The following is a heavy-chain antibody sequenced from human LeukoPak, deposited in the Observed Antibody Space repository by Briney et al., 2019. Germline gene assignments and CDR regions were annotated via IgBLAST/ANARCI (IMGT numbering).Heavy chain of an antibody. V-gene: IGHV3-11*01. CDR3: ATGKRQLDY. CDR1: GFTFSDYY. Sequence: GGSLRLSCAASGFTFSDYYMSWIRQAPGQGLEWVSCISSRASTTYYADSVKGRFTISRDNANNSMYLQMNSLRTEDTAVYYCATGKRQLDYWGQGTLVTVSS. D-gene: IGHD6-13*01. J-gene: IGHJ4*02. CDR2: ISSRASTT.